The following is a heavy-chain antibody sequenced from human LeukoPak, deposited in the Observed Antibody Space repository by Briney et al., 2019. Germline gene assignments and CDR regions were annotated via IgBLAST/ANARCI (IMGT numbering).Heavy chain of an antibody. CDR2: ISGSGGTR. J-gene: IGHJ4*02. CDR3: AKDARHREDYFDY. V-gene: IGHV3-23*01. CDR1: GFTFSNYA. D-gene: IGHD3-10*01. Sequence: PGGSLRLSCAASGFTFSNYAMSWVRQAPGKGLEWVSAISGSGGTRYYADSVKGRFTISRDNSKNTLYLQMNSLRAEDTAVYYCAKDARHREDYFDYWGRGTLVTVSS.